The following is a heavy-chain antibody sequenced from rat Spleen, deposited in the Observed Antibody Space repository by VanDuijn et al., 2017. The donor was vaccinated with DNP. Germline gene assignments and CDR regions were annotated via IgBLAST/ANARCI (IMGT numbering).Heavy chain of an antibody. J-gene: IGHJ4*01. CDR2: INEDSSII. Sequence: EVQLVESGGGLVQPGRSLKLSCAASGFTFNYYWMALIRQVPGKGLEWIGEINEDSSIINYTPSLKYKISFSRDNAQNTLYLQMNSLRSEDTATYYCAKLLRGGYAMDAWGQGTSVTVSS. CDR3: AKLLRGGYAMDA. CDR1: GFTFNYYW. D-gene: IGHD4-3*01. V-gene: IGHV4-2*01.